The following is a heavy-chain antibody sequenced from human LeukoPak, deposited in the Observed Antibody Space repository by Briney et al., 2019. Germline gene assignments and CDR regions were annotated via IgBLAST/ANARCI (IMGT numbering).Heavy chain of an antibody. Sequence: SVKVSCKASGGTFSSYAICWVRQAPGQGLEWMGGIIPIFGTANYAQKFQGSVTITTDESTSTAYMELSSLRSDDTAVYYCARVVVVPADYYYYMDVWGKGTTVTVSS. CDR1: GGTFSSYA. J-gene: IGHJ6*03. V-gene: IGHV1-69*05. D-gene: IGHD2-2*01. CDR2: IIPIFGTA. CDR3: ARVVVVPADYYYYMDV.